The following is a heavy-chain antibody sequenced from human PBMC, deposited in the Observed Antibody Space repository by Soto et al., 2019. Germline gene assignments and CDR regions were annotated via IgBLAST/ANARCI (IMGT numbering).Heavy chain of an antibody. CDR3: ARGMAYCGGDCYTDAFDI. CDR2: INPSGGST. Sequence: ASVKVSCKASGYTFTSYYMHWVRQAPGQGLEWMGIINPSGGSTSYAQKFQGRVTMTRDTSTSTVYMELSSLRSEDTAVYYCARGMAYCGGDCYTDAFDIWGQGTMVTVS. D-gene: IGHD2-21*02. V-gene: IGHV1-46*01. J-gene: IGHJ3*02. CDR1: GYTFTSYY.